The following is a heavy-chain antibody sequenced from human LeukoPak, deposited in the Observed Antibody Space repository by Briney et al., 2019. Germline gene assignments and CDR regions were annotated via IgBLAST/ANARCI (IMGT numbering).Heavy chain of an antibody. CDR3: AREVRSSGWYGARYFDY. CDR2: ISYDGSNK. D-gene: IGHD6-19*01. V-gene: IGHV3-30-3*01. CDR1: GFTFSSYA. J-gene: IGHJ4*02. Sequence: GGSLRLSCAASGFTFSSYAMHWVRQAPGKGLEWVAVISYDGSNKYYADSVKGRFTISRDNSKNTLYLQMNSLRAEGTAVYYCAREVRSSGWYGARYFDYWGQGTLVTVSS.